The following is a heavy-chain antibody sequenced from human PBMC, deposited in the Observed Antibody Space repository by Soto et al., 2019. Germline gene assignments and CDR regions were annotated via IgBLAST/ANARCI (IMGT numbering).Heavy chain of an antibody. CDR3: ARDLGLSSINDFDF. V-gene: IGHV3-11*05. CDR1: GFTFTDYY. CDR2: ISGSTDYL. D-gene: IGHD3-16*01. Sequence: QVQLVESGGDLVKPGGSLRLSCAASGFTFTDYYMSWLRQAPGQGLQWLSYISGSTDYLNYADSVKGRFTISRDNAKNLLYLQMTSLRADDTAVYYCARDLGLSSINDFDFWGQGTLVTVSS. J-gene: IGHJ4*02.